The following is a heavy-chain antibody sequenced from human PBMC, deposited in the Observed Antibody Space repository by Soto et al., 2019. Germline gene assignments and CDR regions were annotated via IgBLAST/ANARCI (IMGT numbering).Heavy chain of an antibody. Sequence: VQLVESGGGLVEPGGSLRLSCAASGFTFSDHYMDWVRQAPGKGLEWVGRIRNRRNSYTTEYAASVKGRFIISRDDSKNLLFLQMNSLKTEDTAVYHCARSTVSTTPYYSDYWGQGTLVTVSS. J-gene: IGHJ4*02. CDR1: GFTFSDHY. CDR2: IRNRRNSYTT. D-gene: IGHD4-17*01. CDR3: ARSTVSTTPYYSDY. V-gene: IGHV3-72*01.